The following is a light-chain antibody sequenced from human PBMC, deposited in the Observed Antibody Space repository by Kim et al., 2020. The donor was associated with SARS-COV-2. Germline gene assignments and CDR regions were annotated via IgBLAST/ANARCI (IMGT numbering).Light chain of an antibody. CDR3: QAWDSSLYV. CDR2: QDT. Sequence: SYVLTQPPSVSVSPGQTASITCSGDKLGDKYACWYQQKPGQSPVLVIYQDTKRPSGIPERFSGSNSGNTATLTISGTQAMDEADYYCQAWDSSLYV. CDR1: KLGDKY. V-gene: IGLV3-1*01. J-gene: IGLJ1*01.